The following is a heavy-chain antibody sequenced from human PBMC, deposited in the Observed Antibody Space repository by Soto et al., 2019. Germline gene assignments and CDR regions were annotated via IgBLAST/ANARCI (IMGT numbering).Heavy chain of an antibody. V-gene: IGHV1-18*01. J-gene: IGHJ5*02. D-gene: IGHD6-19*01. CDR1: GYTFTNYG. Sequence: GASVKVSCKASGYTFTNYGISWVRQAPGQGLEWMGWISAYNGNTNYAQKVQGRVTMTTDTSTSTAYMELRSLRSDDTAVYYCGREAVAGNITGWFDPWGQGTLVTVSS. CDR3: GREAVAGNITGWFDP. CDR2: ISAYNGNT.